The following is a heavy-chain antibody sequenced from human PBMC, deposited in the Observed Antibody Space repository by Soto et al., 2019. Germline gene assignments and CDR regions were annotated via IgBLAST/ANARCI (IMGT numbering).Heavy chain of an antibody. CDR1: GGSISSYY. CDR3: AREDTAMVQDY. CDR2: IYYSGST. V-gene: IGHV4-59*01. J-gene: IGHJ4*02. D-gene: IGHD5-18*01. Sequence: PSETLSLTCTVSGGSISSYYWSWIRQPPGKGLEWIGYIYYSGSTNYNPSLKSRVTISVDTSKNQLSLKLSSVTAADTAVSYCAREDTAMVQDYWGQGTLVTVSS.